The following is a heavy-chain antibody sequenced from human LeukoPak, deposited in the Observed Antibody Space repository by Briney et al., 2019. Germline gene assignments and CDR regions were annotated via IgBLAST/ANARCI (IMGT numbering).Heavy chain of an antibody. Sequence: GGSLRLSCAASGFTSSDYYMRWIRQAPGKGLEWVSYISRSGSTIYYADFVKGRFTISRDNTKNSLYLQMNSLRAEDTAVYYCAREPISGSQSPDYWGQGTLVTVSS. CDR3: AREPISGSQSPDY. V-gene: IGHV3-11*01. J-gene: IGHJ4*02. CDR1: GFTSSDYY. D-gene: IGHD1-26*01. CDR2: ISRSGSTI.